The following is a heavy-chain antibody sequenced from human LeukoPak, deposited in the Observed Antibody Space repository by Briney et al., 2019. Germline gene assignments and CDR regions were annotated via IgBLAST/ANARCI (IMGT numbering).Heavy chain of an antibody. V-gene: IGHV4-39*07. CDR1: GGSISSSSYY. CDR3: ARGKRYSSSSIDY. Sequence: PSETLSLTCTVSGGSISSSSYYWGCLRQPPGKGLELIGSIYYSGSTYYNPSLKSLATISVDTSNNQFSRKLSSVTAADAAVYYWARGKRYSSSSIDYWGQGTLVTVSS. D-gene: IGHD6-6*01. CDR2: IYYSGST. J-gene: IGHJ4*02.